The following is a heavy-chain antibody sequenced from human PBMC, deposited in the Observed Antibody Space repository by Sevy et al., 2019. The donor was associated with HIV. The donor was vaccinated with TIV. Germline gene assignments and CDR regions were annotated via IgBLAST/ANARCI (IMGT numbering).Heavy chain of an antibody. J-gene: IGHJ4*02. V-gene: IGHV3-48*04. CDR3: ARDRDRSMVSILDY. CDR1: GFTSSSYS. CDR2: ISSGNSTK. D-gene: IGHD2-8*01. Sequence: GGSLRLSCATSGFTSSSYSMNWVRQAPGKGLEWVAYISSGNSTKYYADSVKGRFTISRDNAKNSLFLQMNSLRADDTAVYYCARDRDRSMVSILDYWGPGTQVTVSS.